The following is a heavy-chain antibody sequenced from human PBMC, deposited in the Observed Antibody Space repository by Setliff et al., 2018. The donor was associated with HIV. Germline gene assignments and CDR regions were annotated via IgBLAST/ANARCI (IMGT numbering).Heavy chain of an antibody. V-gene: IGHV4-59*08. J-gene: IGHJ6*03. D-gene: IGHD1-26*01. CDR3: ARRSPPPSGSYSKYYMDV. CDR1: GGSISTYY. CDR2: ISYSGTT. Sequence: SETLSLTCTVSGGSISTYYWNWIRQPPGKGLEWIGYISYSGTTNYNPSLKSRVTISVDTSKNQFSLKVSSVTAADTAVYYCARRSPPPSGSYSKYYMDVWGKGTTVTVSS.